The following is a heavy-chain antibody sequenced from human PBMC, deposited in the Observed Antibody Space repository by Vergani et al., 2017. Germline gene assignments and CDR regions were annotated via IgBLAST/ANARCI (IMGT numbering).Heavy chain of an antibody. CDR1: GFTFSSYG. CDR2: IWYDGSNK. CDR3: ARAGSSGDFDY. V-gene: IGHV3-33*01. Sequence: QVQLVESGGGVVQPGRSLRLSCAASGFTFSSYGMHWVRQALGKGLEWVAVIWYDGSNKYYADSVKGRFTISRDNSKNTLYLQMNSLRAEDTAVYYCARAGSSGDFDYWGQGTLVTVSS. D-gene: IGHD6-6*01. J-gene: IGHJ4*02.